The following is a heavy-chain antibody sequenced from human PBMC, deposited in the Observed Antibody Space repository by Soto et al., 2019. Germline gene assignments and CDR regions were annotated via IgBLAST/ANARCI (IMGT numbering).Heavy chain of an antibody. CDR1: GGTFSSYA. CDR3: AVLTGYSSSSAIDY. Sequence: GASVKVSCKDSGGTFSSYAISWVRQAPGQGLEWMGGIIPIFGTANYAQKFQGRVTITADESTSTAYMELSSLRSEDTAVYYCAVLTGYSSSSAIDYWGQGTLVNVSS. J-gene: IGHJ4*02. V-gene: IGHV1-69*13. CDR2: IIPIFGTA. D-gene: IGHD6-6*01.